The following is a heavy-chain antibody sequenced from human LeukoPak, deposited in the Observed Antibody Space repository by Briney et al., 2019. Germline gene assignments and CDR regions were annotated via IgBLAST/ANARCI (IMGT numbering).Heavy chain of an antibody. J-gene: IGHJ4*02. Sequence: SETLSLTCAVYGGSFSGYYWSWIRQPPGKGLEWIGEINHSGSTNYNPSLKSRVTISVDTSKNQFSLKLSSVTAADTAVYYCARHDFWSGYYDYWGQGTLVTVSS. CDR2: INHSGST. D-gene: IGHD3-3*01. CDR1: GGSFSGYY. V-gene: IGHV4-34*01. CDR3: ARHDFWSGYYDY.